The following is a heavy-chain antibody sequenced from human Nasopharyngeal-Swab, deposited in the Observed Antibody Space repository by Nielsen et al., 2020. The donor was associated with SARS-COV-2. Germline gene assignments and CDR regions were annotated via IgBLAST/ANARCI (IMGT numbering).Heavy chain of an antibody. Sequence: GESLKISCKGSGYRFTSYWIGWVRQMPGKGLEWIGIIYPGDSETRYSPSFQGQVTISADKSISTAYLQWSSLKASDTALYYCARPRWSYADHFDYWGQGTLVTVSS. CDR3: ARPRWSYADHFDY. D-gene: IGHD1-26*01. J-gene: IGHJ4*02. V-gene: IGHV5-51*01. CDR1: GYRFTSYW. CDR2: IYPGDSET.